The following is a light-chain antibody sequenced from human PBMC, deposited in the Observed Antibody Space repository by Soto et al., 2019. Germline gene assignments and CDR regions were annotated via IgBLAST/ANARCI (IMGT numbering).Light chain of an antibody. CDR2: GAS. CDR1: QSVSSSY. CDR3: QQYGSSLT. V-gene: IGKV3-20*01. Sequence: EIVLTQSPGTLSLSPGERATLSCRASQSVSSSYLAWYQQKPGQAPRLLIYGASSRATGIPDRFSGSGSGTDFTLTISRLEPEDFAVDYGQQYGSSLTFGQGTRLEIK. J-gene: IGKJ5*01.